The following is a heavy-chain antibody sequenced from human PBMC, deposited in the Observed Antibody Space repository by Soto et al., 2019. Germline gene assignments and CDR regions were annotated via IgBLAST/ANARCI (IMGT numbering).Heavy chain of an antibody. J-gene: IGHJ6*02. D-gene: IGHD6-6*01. CDR3: ARDKAGSSSEYYYYYGMDV. CDR1: GDSVSSNSAA. V-gene: IGHV6-1*01. Sequence: SQTLSLTCAISGDSVSSNSAAWNWIRQSPSRGLEWLGRTYYRSKWYNDYAVSVKSRITINTDTSKNQFSLQLNSVTPEDTAVYYCARDKAGSSSEYYYYYGMDVWGQGTTVTVSS. CDR2: TYYRSKWYN.